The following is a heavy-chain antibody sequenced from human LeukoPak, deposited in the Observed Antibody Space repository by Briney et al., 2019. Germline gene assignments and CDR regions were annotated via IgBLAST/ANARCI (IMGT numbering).Heavy chain of an antibody. J-gene: IGHJ4*02. V-gene: IGHV4-39*07. CDR3: ARGSLTGLD. CDR1: GGSISSSSYY. Sequence: PSETLSLTCTVSGGSISSSSYYWGWIRQPPGKGLEWIGSIYYSGSTYYNPSLKSRVTISVDTSKNQFSLKLSSVTAADTAVYYCARGSLTGLDWGQGTLVTVSS. D-gene: IGHD3-9*01. CDR2: IYYSGST.